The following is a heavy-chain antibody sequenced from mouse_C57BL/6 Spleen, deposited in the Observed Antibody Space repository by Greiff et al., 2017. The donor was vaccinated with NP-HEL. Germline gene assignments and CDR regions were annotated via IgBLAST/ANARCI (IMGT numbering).Heavy chain of an antibody. CDR1: GYTFTSYT. CDR2: INPSSGYT. V-gene: IGHV1-4*01. Sequence: VQLQQSGAELARPGASVKMSCKASGYTFTSYTMHWVKQRPGQGLEWIGYINPSSGYTKYNQKFKDKATFTADKSSSTAYMQLSSLTSEDSAVYYCAKYKVTTKGYFDCWGKGTTVTVSS. CDR3: AKYKVTTKGYFDC. J-gene: IGHJ2*01. D-gene: IGHD2-2*01.